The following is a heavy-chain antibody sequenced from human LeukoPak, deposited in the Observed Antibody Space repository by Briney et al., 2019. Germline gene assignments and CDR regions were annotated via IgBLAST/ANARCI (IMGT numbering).Heavy chain of an antibody. CDR2: ISDTGRRT. V-gene: IGHV3-23*01. CDR3: ARHDSFIPY. J-gene: IGHJ4*02. CDR1: GFTFSDYA. D-gene: IGHD3-16*02. Sequence: GGSLRLSCAASGFTFSDYAMGWVRQAAGKGLEWVSGISDTGRRTYYTDSVQGRFTISRDESKKTVYLLMNTLRAEDTAVYFCARHDSFIPYWGQGTLVTVSS.